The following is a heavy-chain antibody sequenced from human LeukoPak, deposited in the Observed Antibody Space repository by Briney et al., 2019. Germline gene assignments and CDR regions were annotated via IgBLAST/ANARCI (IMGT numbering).Heavy chain of an antibody. CDR2: ISSSSSYI. J-gene: IGHJ4*02. CDR1: GFTFSSYA. Sequence: PGGSLRLSCAASGFTFSSYAMSWVRQAPGKGLEWVSSISSSSSYIYYADSVKGRFTISRDNAKNSLYLQMNSLRAEDTAVYYCARDGEPIPRNYFDYWGQGTLVTVSS. D-gene: IGHD2-2*02. CDR3: ARDGEPIPRNYFDY. V-gene: IGHV3-21*01.